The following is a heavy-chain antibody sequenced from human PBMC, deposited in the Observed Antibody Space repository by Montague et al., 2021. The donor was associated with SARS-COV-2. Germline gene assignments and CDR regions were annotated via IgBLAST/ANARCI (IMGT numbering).Heavy chain of an antibody. CDR2: IDWDXDK. CDR3: ARSYGTTVVTRAFDY. Sequence: PALVKPTQTLTLTCTFSGFSLSTSGMCVSWIRQPPGMALEWLTLIDWDXDKYYSTSLKTRLTISKDTSKTQVVLTMTNMDPVDTATYYCARSYGTTVVTRAFDYWGQGTLVTVSS. V-gene: IGHV2-70*01. J-gene: IGHJ4*02. CDR1: GFSLSTSGMC. D-gene: IGHD4-23*01.